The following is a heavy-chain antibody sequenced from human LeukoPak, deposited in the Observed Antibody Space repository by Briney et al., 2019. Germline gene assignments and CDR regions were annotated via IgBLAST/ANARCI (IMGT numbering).Heavy chain of an antibody. Sequence: ASVKVSCKASGYTFTSYDINWVRQATGQGLEWMGWMNPNSGNTGYAQKFQGRVTMTTDTSTSTAYMELRSLRSDDTAVYYCARDSDYDFWSGSPNYAFDIWGQGTMVTVSS. D-gene: IGHD3-3*01. CDR1: GYTFTSYD. V-gene: IGHV1-8*01. J-gene: IGHJ3*02. CDR3: ARDSDYDFWSGSPNYAFDI. CDR2: MNPNSGNT.